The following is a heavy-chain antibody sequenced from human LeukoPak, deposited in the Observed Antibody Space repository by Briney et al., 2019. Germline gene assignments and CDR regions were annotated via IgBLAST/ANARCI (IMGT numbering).Heavy chain of an antibody. D-gene: IGHD6-19*01. J-gene: IGHJ4*02. Sequence: GGSLRLSCAASGFTFSSYGMHWVRQAPGKGLEWVAFIRYDGSNKYYADSVKGRFTISRDNSKNTPYLQMNSLRAEDTAVYYCAKEPGIAVALDYWGQGTLVTVSS. CDR3: AKEPGIAVALDY. CDR1: GFTFSSYG. CDR2: IRYDGSNK. V-gene: IGHV3-30*02.